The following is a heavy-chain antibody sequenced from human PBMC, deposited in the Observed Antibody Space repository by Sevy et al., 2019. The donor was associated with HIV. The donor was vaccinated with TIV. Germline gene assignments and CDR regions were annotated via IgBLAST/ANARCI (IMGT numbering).Heavy chain of an antibody. V-gene: IGHV3-7*01. Sequence: GGSLRLSCAASGFTFSSYWMTWVRQAPGKGLEWVANIKQDMSEKYYADSVKGRFTISRDNARNSLYLEMERLRAEDTAVYYCARAQQVTMLVVIGGLYLDFWGQGTLVTVSS. CDR3: ARAQQVTMLVVIGGLYLDF. J-gene: IGHJ4*02. CDR2: IKQDMSEK. CDR1: GFTFSSYW. D-gene: IGHD3-22*01.